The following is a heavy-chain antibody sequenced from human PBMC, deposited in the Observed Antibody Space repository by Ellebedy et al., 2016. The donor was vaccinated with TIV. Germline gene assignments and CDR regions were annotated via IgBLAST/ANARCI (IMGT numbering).Heavy chain of an antibody. Sequence: GESLKISXTASGFTFSSYAMHWVRQAPGKGLEWVAVISYDGSNKYYADSVKGRFTISRDNSKNTLYLQMNSLRAEDTAVYYCAKEPDFDLSWFDPWGQGTLVTVSS. CDR2: ISYDGSNK. V-gene: IGHV3-30-3*02. J-gene: IGHJ5*02. D-gene: IGHD3-9*01. CDR3: AKEPDFDLSWFDP. CDR1: GFTFSSYA.